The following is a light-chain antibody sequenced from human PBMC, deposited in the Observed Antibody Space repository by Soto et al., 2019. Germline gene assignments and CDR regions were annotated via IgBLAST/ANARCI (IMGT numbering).Light chain of an antibody. J-gene: IGLJ3*02. CDR2: GXX. Sequence: QSVLTQPPSVSGAPGQRVTISCTGSSSNIGAGYDVHWYQQLPGTAPKLLIYGXXXXXXXXXXRXXXPKSGTSASLAITGXXAXXXXXYYCQSYDSSLSGWVFGGGTKLTVL. CDR3: QSYDSSLSGWV. V-gene: IGLV1-40*01. CDR1: SSNIGAGYD.